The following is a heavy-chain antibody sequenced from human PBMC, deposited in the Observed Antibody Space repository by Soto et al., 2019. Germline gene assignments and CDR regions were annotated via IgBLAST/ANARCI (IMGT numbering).Heavy chain of an antibody. CDR1: GGSFSGYY. CDR3: ARGITYYYGSGSPPPRFDY. Sequence: SETLSLTCAVYGGSFSGYYWSWIRQPPGKGLEWIGEINHSGSTNYNPSLKSRVTISVDTSKNQFSLKLSSVTAADTAVYYCARGITYYYGSGSPPPRFDYWGQGTLVTVSS. V-gene: IGHV4-34*01. D-gene: IGHD3-10*01. J-gene: IGHJ4*02. CDR2: INHSGST.